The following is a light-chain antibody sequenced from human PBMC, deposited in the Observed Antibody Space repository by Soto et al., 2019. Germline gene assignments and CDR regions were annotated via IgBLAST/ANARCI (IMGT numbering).Light chain of an antibody. CDR1: QSISSW. V-gene: IGKV1-5*01. CDR2: DAS. Sequence: DIQMTQSPSTLSASVGDRVTITCRASQSISSWLAWYQQKPGKAPRLLIYDASSLESGVPSRFSGSGSGTEFPLTISSLQPDDFATYYCQQYNSYPLVGPGTKVDIK. CDR3: QQYNSYPL. J-gene: IGKJ3*01.